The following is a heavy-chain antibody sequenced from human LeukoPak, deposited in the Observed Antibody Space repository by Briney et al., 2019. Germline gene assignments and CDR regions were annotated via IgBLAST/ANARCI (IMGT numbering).Heavy chain of an antibody. CDR2: IYSGGIT. J-gene: IGHJ6*04. CDR1: GFTVSSNY. D-gene: IGHD2-15*01. CDR3: ARDHGLFYGMDV. V-gene: IGHV3-66*01. Sequence: GGSLRLSCAASGFTVSSNYMSWVRQAPGKGLEWVSIIYSGGITFYADSVKGRFTISRDNAKNSLYLQMNSLRAEDAAVYYCARDHGLFYGMDVWGKGTTVTVSS.